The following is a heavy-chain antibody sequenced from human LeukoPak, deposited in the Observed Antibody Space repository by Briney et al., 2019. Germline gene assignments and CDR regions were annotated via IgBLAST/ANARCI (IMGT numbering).Heavy chain of an antibody. Sequence: GGSLRLSCAASGFTFSNYWMHWFRQAPGKGLVWVSRINYDGSTNYADSVKGRFTISRDNARNTLYMQMNSLRAEDTAVYYCARSKGWFGELSAGFDIWGQGTMVTVSS. J-gene: IGHJ3*02. D-gene: IGHD3-10*01. CDR1: GFTFSNYW. CDR2: INYDGST. CDR3: ARSKGWFGELSAGFDI. V-gene: IGHV3-74*01.